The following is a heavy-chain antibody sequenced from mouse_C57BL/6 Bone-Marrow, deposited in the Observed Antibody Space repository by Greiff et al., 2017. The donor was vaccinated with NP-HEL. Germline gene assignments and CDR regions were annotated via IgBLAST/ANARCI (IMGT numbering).Heavy chain of an antibody. V-gene: IGHV5-6*01. CDR1: GFTFSSYG. J-gene: IGHJ3*01. Sequence: EVKVVESGGDLVKPGGSLKLSCAASGFTFSSYGMSWVRQTPDKRLEWVATISSGGSYTYYPDSVKGRFTISRDNAKNTLYLQMSSLKSEDTAMYYCARHPIDSPFAYWGQGTLVTVSA. D-gene: IGHD3-2*01. CDR3: ARHPIDSPFAY. CDR2: ISSGGSYT.